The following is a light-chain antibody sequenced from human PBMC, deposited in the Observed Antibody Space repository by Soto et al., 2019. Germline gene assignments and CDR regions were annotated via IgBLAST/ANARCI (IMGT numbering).Light chain of an antibody. CDR3: SSYTRSSTWV. J-gene: IGLJ3*02. V-gene: IGLV2-14*01. CDR1: SSDVGGYKY. CDR2: EVS. Sequence: QSALTQPPSASGSPGQSVTISCTGTSSDVGGYKYVSWYQQHPGKAPKLMIYEVSNRPSGVSNRFSGSKSGNTASLTISGLQAEDEADYYCSSYTRSSTWVFGGGTKLTVL.